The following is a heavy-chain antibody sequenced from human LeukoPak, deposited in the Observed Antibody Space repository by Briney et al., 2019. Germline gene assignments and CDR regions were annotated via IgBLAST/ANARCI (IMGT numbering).Heavy chain of an antibody. V-gene: IGHV4-39*01. J-gene: IGHJ6*03. CDR1: GGSISSSSYY. CDR3: ARRVRVDPYYYYMDV. Sequence: SETLSLTCTVSGGSISSSSYYWGWIRQPPGKGLEWIGSIYYSGSTYYTPSLKSRVTISVDTSKNQFSLKLSSVTAADTAVYYCARRVRVDPYYYYMDVWGKGTTVTVSS. D-gene: IGHD3-10*01. CDR2: IYYSGST.